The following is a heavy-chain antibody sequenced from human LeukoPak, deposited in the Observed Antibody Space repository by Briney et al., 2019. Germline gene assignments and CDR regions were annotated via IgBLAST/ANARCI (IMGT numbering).Heavy chain of an antibody. Sequence: SVKVSCKASVGTFSSYAISWVRQAPGQGLEWMGRIIPDLDIANYAQKFQGRVTITADKSTSTAYMELSSLRSDDTAVYYCARGGTSGWYGTLGYWGQGTLVTVSS. CDR1: VGTFSSYA. CDR3: ARGGTSGWYGTLGY. V-gene: IGHV1-69*04. D-gene: IGHD6-19*01. CDR2: IIPDLDIA. J-gene: IGHJ4*02.